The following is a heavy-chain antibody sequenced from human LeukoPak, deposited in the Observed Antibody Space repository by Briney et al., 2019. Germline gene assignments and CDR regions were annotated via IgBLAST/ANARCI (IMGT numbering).Heavy chain of an antibody. CDR3: AKGRRGSLGGDAFDI. V-gene: IGHV3-23*01. D-gene: IGHD1-26*01. Sequence: PGGSLRLSCAASGFTFSSYAMSWVRQAPGKGLEWTSAISGSGTRTYYADSVKGRFTISRDNSKNTLYLQMNSLRAEDTAVYYCAKGRRGSLGGDAFDIWGQGTMVTVSS. CDR1: GFTFSSYA. CDR2: ISGSGTRT. J-gene: IGHJ3*02.